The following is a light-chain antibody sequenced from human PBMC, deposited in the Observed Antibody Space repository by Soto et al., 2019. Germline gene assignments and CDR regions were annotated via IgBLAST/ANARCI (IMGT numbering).Light chain of an antibody. J-gene: IGLJ1*01. CDR2: DVS. CDR1: SSDVGGYNY. Sequence: QPVLTQPASVSGAPGQSITISCTGTSSDVGGYNYVSWYQQHPGKAPKLMIYDVSNRPSGVSNRFSGSKSGNTASLTISGLQAEDEADYYCSSYTRSSTPYVFGTGTKVTVL. V-gene: IGLV2-14*01. CDR3: SSYTRSSTPYV.